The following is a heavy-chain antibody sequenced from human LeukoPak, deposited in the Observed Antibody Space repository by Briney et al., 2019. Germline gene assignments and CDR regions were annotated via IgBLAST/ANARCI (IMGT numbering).Heavy chain of an antibody. J-gene: IGHJ6*02. CDR3: ARGASSSWYDYYGMDV. V-gene: IGHV4-4*02. Sequence: NPSETLSLTCAVAGRSISSSDWWSWVRQPPGKGLERTGEIYHSGSTNYNPSLKSRVTISVDKSKNQFSLKLSSVTAADTAVYYCARGASSSWYDYYGMDVWGQGTTVTVSS. D-gene: IGHD6-13*01. CDR2: IYHSGST. CDR1: GRSISSSDW.